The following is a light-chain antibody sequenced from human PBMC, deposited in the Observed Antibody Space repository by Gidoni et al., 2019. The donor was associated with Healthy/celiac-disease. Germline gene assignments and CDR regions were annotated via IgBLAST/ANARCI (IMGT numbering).Light chain of an antibody. Sequence: VLTQSPATLTVSPGDRAPLSCRASQIVSSNLAWYQQIPGQAPRLLIFGASTRATGIPARFSGIGSGTEFTLTISSLQFEDFAFYYCQQDNNWPLTFGGGTKVEIK. CDR2: GAS. J-gene: IGKJ4*01. V-gene: IGKV3-15*01. CDR3: QQDNNWPLT. CDR1: QIVSSN.